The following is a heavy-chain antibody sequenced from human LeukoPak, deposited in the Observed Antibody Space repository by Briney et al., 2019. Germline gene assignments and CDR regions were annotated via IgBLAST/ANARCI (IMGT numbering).Heavy chain of an antibody. J-gene: IGHJ4*02. CDR2: IYDSGST. D-gene: IGHD3-9*01. V-gene: IGHV4-59*08. Sequence: SETLSLTCTVSGGSMSSYYWTWIRQAPGKGLEWIGYIYDSGSTNYNPSLKSRVTISLDTSQNQFSLKLSSVTAADTAVYYCASYSYDILTGYPRYYFDYWGQGTLVTVSS. CDR1: GGSMSSYY. CDR3: ASYSYDILTGYPRYYFDY.